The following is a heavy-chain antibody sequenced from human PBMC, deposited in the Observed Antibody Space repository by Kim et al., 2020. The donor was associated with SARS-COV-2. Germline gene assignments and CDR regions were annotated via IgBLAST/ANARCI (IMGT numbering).Heavy chain of an antibody. V-gene: IGHV1-46*01. CDR1: GYTFTSYY. Sequence: ASVKVSCKASGYTFTSYYMHWVRQAPGQGLEWMGIINPSGGSTSYAQKFQGRVTMTRDTSTSTVYMELSSLRSEDTAVYYCARDRDIVATIWGYGMDVWGQGTTVTVSS. J-gene: IGHJ6*02. D-gene: IGHD5-12*01. CDR3: ARDRDIVATIWGYGMDV. CDR2: INPSGGST.